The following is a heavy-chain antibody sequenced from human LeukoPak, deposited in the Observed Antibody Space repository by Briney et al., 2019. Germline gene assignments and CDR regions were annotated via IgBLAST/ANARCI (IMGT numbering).Heavy chain of an antibody. CDR3: ARSLWPEDY. CDR2: IKQDGSEK. D-gene: IGHD5-18*01. CDR1: GFTFSLYW. J-gene: IGHJ4*02. V-gene: IGHV3-7*03. Sequence: GGSLRLSCAASGFTFSLYWMNWVRRAPGKGLEWVANIKQDGSEKNYVDSVKGRFTISRDNAKNSLYLQMNNLRVEDTAMYYCARSLWPEDYWGQGTLVTVSS.